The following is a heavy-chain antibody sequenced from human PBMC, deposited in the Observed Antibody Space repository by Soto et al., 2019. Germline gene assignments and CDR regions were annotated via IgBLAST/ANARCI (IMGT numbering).Heavy chain of an antibody. CDR3: ARGIYSTSSFFDS. V-gene: IGHV4-30-4*01. Sequence: SETLSLTCTVSGDSIITADYYWNWIRQPPGKGLEWIGYIYYIGNTYHIPSLKSRVTISVDTSKNQISLKLNSVTAADTAVYYCARGIYSTSSFFDSWGQGTLVTVSS. J-gene: IGHJ4*02. D-gene: IGHD6-6*01. CDR1: GDSIITADYY. CDR2: IYYIGNT.